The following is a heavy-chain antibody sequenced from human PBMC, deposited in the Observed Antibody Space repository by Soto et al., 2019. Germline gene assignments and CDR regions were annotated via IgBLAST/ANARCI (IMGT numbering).Heavy chain of an antibody. D-gene: IGHD3-10*01. V-gene: IGHV1-18*01. CDR2: ISAYNGNT. Sequence: QVQLVQSGAEVKKPGASVKVSCKASGYTFTSYGISWVRQAPGQGLEWMGWISAYNGNTNYAQKLQGRVTMTTDTPTRTAYMELGSLRSDDTAVYYCARYITMVRGVMWGYFDYWGQGTLVTVSS. J-gene: IGHJ4*02. CDR3: ARYITMVRGVMWGYFDY. CDR1: GYTFTSYG.